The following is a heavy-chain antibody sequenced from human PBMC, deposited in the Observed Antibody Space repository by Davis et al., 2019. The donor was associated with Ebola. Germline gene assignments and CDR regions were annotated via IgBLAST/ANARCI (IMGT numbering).Heavy chain of an antibody. CDR1: GYTFTNYG. J-gene: IGHJ4*02. CDR3: ARAQFPTTSDH. V-gene: IGHV1-18*04. Sequence: ASVKVSCKASGYTFTNYGITWVRQAPGQGLEWMGWISAYNGNTNYAQNVQGRVTMTTDTSTSTAYMEVRILRSDDTAVYYCARAQFPTTSDHWGQGTLVTVSS. D-gene: IGHD1-1*01. CDR2: ISAYNGNT.